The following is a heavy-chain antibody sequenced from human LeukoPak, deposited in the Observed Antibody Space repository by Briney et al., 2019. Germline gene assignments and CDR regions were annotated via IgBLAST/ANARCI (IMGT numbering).Heavy chain of an antibody. CDR3: ARANWGYNADY. CDR1: GYTFTGYQ. V-gene: IGHV1-2*02. CDR2: INPNSGGT. J-gene: IGHJ4*02. Sequence: ASVKVSCKASGYTFTGYQMHWVRQAPGRGLEWMGWINPNSGGTNYAQKFQGRVTMTRDTSISTAYMELSRLRSDDTAVYYCARANWGYNADYWGQGTLVTVSS. D-gene: IGHD7-27*01.